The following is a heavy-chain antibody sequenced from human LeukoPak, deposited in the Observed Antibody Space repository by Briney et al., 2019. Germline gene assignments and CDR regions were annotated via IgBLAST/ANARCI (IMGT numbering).Heavy chain of an antibody. CDR1: GFTFSDYT. CDR3: ARDLLDSTSYYYVEYRQH. D-gene: IGHD3-22*01. V-gene: IGHV3-21*01. CDR2: ISTSSLYI. J-gene: IGHJ1*01. Sequence: GGSLRLSCAACGFTFSDYTMNWVRQAPGKGLEWVSSISTSSLYIFYADSVRGRFTISRDNAKNSLYLQMNSLRAEDTAVYYCARDLLDSTSYYYVEYRQHWGQGSLVTVSS.